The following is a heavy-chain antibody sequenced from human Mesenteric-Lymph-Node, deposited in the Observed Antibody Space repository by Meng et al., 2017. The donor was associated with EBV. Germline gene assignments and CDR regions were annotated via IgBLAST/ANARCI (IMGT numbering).Heavy chain of an antibody. Sequence: QVQLQESGPGLVKPLQTLSLTCAVSGGSISSGGYYWSWIRQPPGKGLEWIGYIYYNGNTYYNPSLKSRLTISVDTSKNQFSLKLTSVTAADTAVYYCARVGQWLPIDYWGQGTLVTVSS. CDR3: ARVGQWLPIDY. CDR2: IYYNGNT. J-gene: IGHJ4*02. D-gene: IGHD6-19*01. V-gene: IGHV4-30-4*01. CDR1: GGSISSGGYY.